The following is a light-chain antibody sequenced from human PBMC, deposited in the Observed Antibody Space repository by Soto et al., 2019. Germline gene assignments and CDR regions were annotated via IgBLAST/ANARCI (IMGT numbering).Light chain of an antibody. V-gene: IGKV3-15*01. CDR3: YRSMSRPPQLP. J-gene: IGKJ4*01. Sequence: QSPATLSLKPGERASLSCRAKQNVATYLAWYQQKPGQAPRLLIYGVSTRATDIPARSSGSGSGTEFCRLGIRLQSQFRAGYVCYRSMSRPPQLPVGEGTKVDIK. CDR1: QNVATY. CDR2: GVS.